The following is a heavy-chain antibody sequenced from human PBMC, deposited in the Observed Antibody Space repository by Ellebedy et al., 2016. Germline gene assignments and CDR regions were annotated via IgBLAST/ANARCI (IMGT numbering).Heavy chain of an antibody. Sequence: GESLKISCAASGFSFNDYYMSWIRQVPGKRLEWVANINRDGSERNYADSVKGRFTISRDNAKNSLYLQMNSLRVEDKAVYYCAKEARLAGTNWFDPWGQGTLVTVSS. J-gene: IGHJ5*02. CDR3: AKEARLAGTNWFDP. CDR1: GFSFNDYY. V-gene: IGHV3-7*04. D-gene: IGHD1-14*01. CDR2: INRDGSER.